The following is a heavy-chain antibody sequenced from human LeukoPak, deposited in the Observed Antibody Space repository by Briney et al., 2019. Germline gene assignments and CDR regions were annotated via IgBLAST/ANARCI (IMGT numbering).Heavy chain of an antibody. CDR3: ARETSTSWHGMDV. CDR1: GGSISSISSNNYH. D-gene: IGHD2-2*01. V-gene: IGHV4-39*07. CDR2: IYYSGST. J-gene: IGHJ6*02. Sequence: SATLSLTCIVSGGSISSISSNNYHWGWIRQPPGKGLEWIGSIYYSGSTYYNPSLKSRVTISVDTSKNQFSLKLSSVTAADTAVYYCARETSTSWHGMDVWGQGTTVTVSS.